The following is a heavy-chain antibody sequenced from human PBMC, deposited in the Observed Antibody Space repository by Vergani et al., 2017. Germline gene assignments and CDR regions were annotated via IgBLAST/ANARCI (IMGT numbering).Heavy chain of an antibody. CDR3: ASSDIVVVPAAGAFDI. CDR1: GFTFSSYS. D-gene: IGHD2-2*01. Sequence: VQLVESGGGLVQPGGSLRLSCAASGFTFSSYSMNWVRQAPGKGLEWVSYISSSSSTIYYADSVKGRFTISRDNAKNSLYLQMNSLRAEDTAVYYCASSDIVVVPAAGAFDIWGQGTMVTVSS. V-gene: IGHV3-48*01. CDR2: ISSSSSTI. J-gene: IGHJ3*02.